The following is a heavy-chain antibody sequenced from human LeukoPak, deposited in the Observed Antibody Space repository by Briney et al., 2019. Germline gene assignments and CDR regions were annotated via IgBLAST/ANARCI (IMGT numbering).Heavy chain of an antibody. J-gene: IGHJ4*02. CDR2: TNPNSGGT. CDR1: GYTFTGYY. CDR3: AREGCSGGSCYFDY. D-gene: IGHD2-15*01. Sequence: ASVKVSCKASGYTFTGYYMRWVRQAPGQGLEWMGWTNPNSGGTNYAQKFQGRVTMTRDTSISTAYMELSRLRSDDTAVYYCAREGCSGGSCYFDYWGQGTLVTVSS. V-gene: IGHV1-2*02.